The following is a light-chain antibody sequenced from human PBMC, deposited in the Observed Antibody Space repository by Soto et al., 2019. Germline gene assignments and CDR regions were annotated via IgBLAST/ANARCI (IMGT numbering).Light chain of an antibody. CDR2: GAS. Sequence: HSPVTLSLSPGERATLSFIASQSVSSSYLAWYQQKPGQAPRLLIYGASSRATGIPDRFSGSGSGTDFTLTISRLEPGDFAVYYCQQYGSSRWTFGQGTKVDIK. V-gene: IGKV3-20*01. CDR1: QSVSSSY. J-gene: IGKJ1*01. CDR3: QQYGSSRWT.